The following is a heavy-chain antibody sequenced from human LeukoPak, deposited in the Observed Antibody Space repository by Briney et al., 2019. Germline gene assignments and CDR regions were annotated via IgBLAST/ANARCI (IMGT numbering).Heavy chain of an antibody. V-gene: IGHV4-34*01. CDR3: ARVSTLRGDYEERVNFDY. Sequence: KPSETLSLTCAVYGGSFSGYYWSWIRQPPGKGLEWIGEINHSGSTNYNPSLKSRVTISVDTSKNQFSLKLSSVTAADTAVYYCARVSTLRGDYEERVNFDYWGQGTPVTVSS. J-gene: IGHJ4*02. CDR1: GGSFSGYY. CDR2: INHSGST. D-gene: IGHD4-17*01.